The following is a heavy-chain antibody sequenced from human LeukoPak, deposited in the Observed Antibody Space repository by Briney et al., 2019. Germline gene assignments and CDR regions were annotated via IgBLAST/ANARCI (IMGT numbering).Heavy chain of an antibody. CDR2: IYYSGST. D-gene: IGHD3-22*01. J-gene: IGHJ3*02. CDR3: AREYYYDSSGYYPPHAFDI. Sequence: SETLSLTCTVSGGSISSYYWSWIRQPPGKALEWIGYIYYSGSTNYNPSLKSRVTIPVDTSKKQFSLKLSSVTAADTAVYYCAREYYYDSSGYYPPHAFDIWGQGTMVTVSS. CDR1: GGSISSYY. V-gene: IGHV4-59*01.